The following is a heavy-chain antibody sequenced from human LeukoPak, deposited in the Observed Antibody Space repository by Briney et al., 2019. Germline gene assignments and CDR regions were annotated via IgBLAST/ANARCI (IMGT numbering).Heavy chain of an antibody. J-gene: IGHJ4*02. V-gene: IGHV3-7*01. CDR3: ARDMGWQQFDQ. CDR2: IKKDGGET. D-gene: IGHD5-24*01. Sequence: PGGSLRLSCAASGFTFFSYTMNWVRQAPGKGLERVANIKKDGGETYYMESVKGRFTISRDNARNSLYLQMNSLTVEDTAVYYCARDMGWQQFDQWGQGTLVTVSS. CDR1: GFTFFSYT.